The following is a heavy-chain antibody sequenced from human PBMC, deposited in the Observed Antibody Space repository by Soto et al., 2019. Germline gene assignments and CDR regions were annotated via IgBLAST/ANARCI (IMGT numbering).Heavy chain of an antibody. J-gene: IGHJ4*02. V-gene: IGHV1-8*01. CDR2: MNPGSGDT. CDR1: GYSFTNND. D-gene: IGHD6-19*01. CDR3: ARDYSSGWYPSFGY. Sequence: ASVKVSCKASGYSFTNNDVTWVRQATGQGLEWMGWMNPGSGDTGYAQKFQGRVTMTRDISIATAYMELSSVTAADTAVYYCARDYSSGWYPSFGYWGQGTLVTVSS.